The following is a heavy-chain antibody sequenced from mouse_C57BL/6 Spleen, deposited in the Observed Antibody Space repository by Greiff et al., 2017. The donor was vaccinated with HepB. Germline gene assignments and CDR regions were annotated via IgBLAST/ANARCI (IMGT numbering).Heavy chain of an antibody. CDR1: GYTFTDYN. D-gene: IGHD4-1*01. Sequence: VQLQQSGPELVKPGASVKMSCKASGYTFTDYNMHWVKQSHGKSLEWIGYINPNNGGTSYNQKFKGKATLTVNKSSSTAYMELRSLTSEDSAVYYCAREKLTGQYYAMDYWGQGTSVTVSS. CDR3: AREKLTGQYYAMDY. CDR2: INPNNGGT. V-gene: IGHV1-22*01. J-gene: IGHJ4*01.